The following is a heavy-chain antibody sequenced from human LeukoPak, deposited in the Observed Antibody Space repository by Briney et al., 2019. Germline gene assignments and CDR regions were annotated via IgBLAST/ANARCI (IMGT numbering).Heavy chain of an antibody. CDR1: GFNFDDYA. CDR3: ARAGSGRSPDWFDP. CDR2: ISSSGSTI. Sequence: GGSLRLSCAASGFNFDDYAMNWVRQAPGKGLEWVSYISSSGSTIYYADSVKGRFTISRDNAKNSLYLQMNSLRAEDTAVYYCARAGSGRSPDWFDPWGQGTLVTVSS. D-gene: IGHD1-26*01. J-gene: IGHJ5*02. V-gene: IGHV3-48*03.